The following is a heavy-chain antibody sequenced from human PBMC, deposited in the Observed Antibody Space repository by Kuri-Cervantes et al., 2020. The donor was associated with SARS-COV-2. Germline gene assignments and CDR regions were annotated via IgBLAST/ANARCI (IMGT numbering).Heavy chain of an antibody. CDR3: TRQNYGDYSDGDY. V-gene: IGHV5-51*01. CDR1: GDSFTSHW. D-gene: IGHD4-17*01. CDR2: ISPVDSEA. J-gene: IGHJ4*02. Sequence: GGSLRLSCESSGDSFTSHWIAWVRQMPGRGLEWMGSISPVDSEAIYSPSFEGQVTMSVDKSIRTAYLHWSSLKASDTATYYCTRQNYGDYSDGDYWGQGTLVTVSS.